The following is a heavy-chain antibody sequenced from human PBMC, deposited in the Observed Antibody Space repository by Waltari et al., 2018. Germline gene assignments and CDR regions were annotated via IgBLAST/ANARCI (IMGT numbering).Heavy chain of an antibody. CDR1: GYTLTSHG. CDR3: ARDFRGNYYGMDV. CDR2: ISGYQGNT. D-gene: IGHD3-16*01. J-gene: IGHJ6*02. Sequence: QVQLVQSGAEVKKPGASVKVSCEASGYTLTSHGISWVRQAPGQGLEWMGWISGYQGNTNYAQKFQGRVTMTTDTYTSTAYMELRSLRSDDTAVYYCARDFRGNYYGMDVWGQGTTVTVS. V-gene: IGHV1-18*01.